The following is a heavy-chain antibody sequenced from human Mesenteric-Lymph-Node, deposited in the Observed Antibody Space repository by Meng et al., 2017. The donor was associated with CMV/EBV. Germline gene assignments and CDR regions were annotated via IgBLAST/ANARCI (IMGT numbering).Heavy chain of an antibody. V-gene: IGHV3-21*01. CDR3: ASPIVGATGVDY. CDR2: ISSSSSYI. CDR1: GFTFSSYS. J-gene: IGHJ4*02. Sequence: GESLKISCAASGFTFSSYSMNWVRQAPGKGLEWVSSISSSSSYIYYADSVKGRFTISRDNAKNSLYLQMNSLRAEDTAVYYCASPIVGATGVDYWGQGTLVTVSS. D-gene: IGHD1-26*01.